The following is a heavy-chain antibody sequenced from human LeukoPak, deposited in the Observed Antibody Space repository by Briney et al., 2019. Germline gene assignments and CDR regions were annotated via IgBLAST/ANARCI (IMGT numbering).Heavy chain of an antibody. CDR2: ISGSGDNT. Sequence: GGSLRLSCAASGFTFNNYAMSWVRQAPGKGLEWVYTISGSGDNTYYADSVKGRFTISRDNSKNTLYLQMNSLRAEDMALYYCANDFDYWGQGTLVTVSS. J-gene: IGHJ4*02. CDR1: GFTFNNYA. V-gene: IGHV3-23*01. CDR3: ANDFDY.